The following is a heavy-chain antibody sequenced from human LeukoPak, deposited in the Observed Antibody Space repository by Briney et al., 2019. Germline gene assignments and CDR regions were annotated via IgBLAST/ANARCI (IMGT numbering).Heavy chain of an antibody. Sequence: ASVKVSCKASGYTFTGYYMHWLRQAPGQGLEWMGRINPNSGGTNYAQKFQGRVTMTRDTSISTAYMELSRLRSDDTAVDYCAKNYGSGSQYSFDYWGQGTLVTVSS. CDR1: GYTFTGYY. D-gene: IGHD3-10*01. V-gene: IGHV1-2*06. CDR2: INPNSGGT. J-gene: IGHJ4*02. CDR3: AKNYGSGSQYSFDY.